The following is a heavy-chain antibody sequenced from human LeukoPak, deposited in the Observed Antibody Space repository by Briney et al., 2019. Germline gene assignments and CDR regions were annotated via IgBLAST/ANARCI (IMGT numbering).Heavy chain of an antibody. J-gene: IGHJ3*02. CDR1: GFTFGDYA. Sequence: PGGSLRLSCTASGFTFGDYAMSWVRQAPGEGLEWVGFIRSRVYGRTTEYAASVKVRFTISRDDSKSIAYLQMTSLKTEDAGVYYCTRFTIVGVVDAFDIWGQGTMVTVSS. V-gene: IGHV3-49*04. CDR3: TRFTIVGVVDAFDI. D-gene: IGHD3-3*01. CDR2: IRSRVYGRTT.